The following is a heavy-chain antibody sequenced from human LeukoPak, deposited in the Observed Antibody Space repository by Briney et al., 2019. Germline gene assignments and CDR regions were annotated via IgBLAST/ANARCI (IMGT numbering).Heavy chain of an antibody. CDR3: ASGRYGVDP. CDR2: ISYDGSNK. J-gene: IGHJ5*02. CDR1: GFTFSNSA. Sequence: PGGSLRLSCAVSGFTFSNSAMHWVRQAPGKGLDWVAVISYDGSNKDYGDSVKGRFTISRDNPKNTLYLQMNSLRVEDTAVYYCASGRYGVDPWGQGTPVTVSS. V-gene: IGHV3-30*14. D-gene: IGHD3-9*01.